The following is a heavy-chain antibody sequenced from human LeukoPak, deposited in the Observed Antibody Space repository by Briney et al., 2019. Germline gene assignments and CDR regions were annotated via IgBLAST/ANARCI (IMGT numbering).Heavy chain of an antibody. CDR3: ARDTGFPFFDF. Sequence: GASVKVSCKASGGTFSSYDISWVRQAPGQGLEWMGSVNPNSGVTDYAQKFQGRITMTRDTSISTAYMELNRLTSDDTAVYYCARDTGFPFFDFWGHGALVTVSS. V-gene: IGHV1-2*02. CDR2: VNPNSGVT. J-gene: IGHJ4*01. CDR1: GGTFSSYD.